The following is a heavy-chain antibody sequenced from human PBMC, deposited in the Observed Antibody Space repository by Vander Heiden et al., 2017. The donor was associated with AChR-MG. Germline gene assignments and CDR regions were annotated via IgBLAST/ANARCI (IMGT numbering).Heavy chain of an antibody. CDR2: INQSGST. Sequence: QVQLQQWGAGLLKPSETLSLTCAVSGASFSGYYWRWVRQPPGKGLEWIGEINQSGSTNYNPSLKSRVTISVDTSKNQFSLKLSSVTAADTAVYYCARGLWFGEFTSSPLNYYYGMDVWGQGTTVTVSS. CDR1: GASFSGYY. CDR3: ARGLWFGEFTSSPLNYYYGMDV. J-gene: IGHJ6*02. D-gene: IGHD3-10*01. V-gene: IGHV4-34*01.